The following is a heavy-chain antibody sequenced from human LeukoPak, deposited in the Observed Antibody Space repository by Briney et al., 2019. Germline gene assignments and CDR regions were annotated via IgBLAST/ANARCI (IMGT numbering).Heavy chain of an antibody. V-gene: IGHV1-69*04. CDR3: ARGRDGYPGGWFDP. CDR1: GGTFSSYA. J-gene: IGHJ5*02. D-gene: IGHD5-24*01. CDR2: IIPILGIA. Sequence: VASVEVSCKASGGTFSSYAISWVRQAPGQGLEWMGRIIPILGIANYAQKFQGRVTITADKSTSTAYMELSSLRSEDTAVYYCARGRDGYPGGWFDPWGQGTLVTVSS.